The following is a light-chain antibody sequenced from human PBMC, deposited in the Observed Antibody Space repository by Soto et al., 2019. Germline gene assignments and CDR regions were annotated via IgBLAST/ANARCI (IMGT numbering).Light chain of an antibody. CDR2: EGS. CDR1: QTINSK. V-gene: IGKV1-5*01. J-gene: IGKJ2*01. CDR3: QQYETYFRYT. Sequence: DIQMTQSPSTLSASVGDRVTITCRASQTINSKLAWYQKKPGQAPKLLIFEGSNLESGVPTRFSGSGSGTEFTLSIGSLQPDDFATYYCQQYETYFRYTFGQGTKLDIK.